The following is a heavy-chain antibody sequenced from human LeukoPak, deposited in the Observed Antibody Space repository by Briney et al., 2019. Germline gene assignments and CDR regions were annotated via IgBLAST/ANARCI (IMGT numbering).Heavy chain of an antibody. CDR2: INSSSGHL. CDR1: GITFSSYT. CDR3: ARDRGGEFDY. Sequence: GGSLRLSCAASGITFSSYTMTWVRQAPGKGLECVSSINSSSGHLYYADSVKGRFTISRDNAKNSLYLQMNSLRADDTAVFYCARDRGGEFDYWGQGALVTVSS. V-gene: IGHV3-21*01. D-gene: IGHD3-16*01. J-gene: IGHJ4*02.